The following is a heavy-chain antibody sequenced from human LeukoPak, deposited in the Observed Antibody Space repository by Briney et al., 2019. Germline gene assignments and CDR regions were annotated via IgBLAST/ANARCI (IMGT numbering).Heavy chain of an antibody. V-gene: IGHV1-69*04. D-gene: IGHD6-13*01. CDR3: ARYSNHRGVYCLDV. CDR1: GGTFSSHA. Sequence: ASVKVSCKASGGTFSSHAISWVRQAPGQGLEWMGRIIPILGIANYAQKFQGRVTMTTDTSTTTAYMELRSLRSDDTAVYYCARYSNHRGVYCLDVWGKGTTVTVSS. CDR2: IIPILGIA. J-gene: IGHJ6*03.